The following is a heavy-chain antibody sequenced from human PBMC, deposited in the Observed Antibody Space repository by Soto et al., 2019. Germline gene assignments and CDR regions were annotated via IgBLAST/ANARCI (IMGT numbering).Heavy chain of an antibody. CDR2: INPAGTIT. Sequence: LRLSCAASGFPFSHYWMHWVRQTPGKGLVWVSRINPAGTITNYADSVEGRFTISRDNADSALFLQMNSLSAEETAIYYCTSDTFGLRDTWGKGTLVTASS. J-gene: IGHJ5*02. D-gene: IGHD3-16*01. CDR3: TSDTFGLRDT. V-gene: IGHV3-74*01. CDR1: GFPFSHYW.